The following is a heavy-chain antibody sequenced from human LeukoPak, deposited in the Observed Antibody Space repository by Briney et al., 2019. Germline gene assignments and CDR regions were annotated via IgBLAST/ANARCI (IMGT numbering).Heavy chain of an antibody. D-gene: IGHD4-23*01. CDR3: ARVFPGGKNYYGMDV. CDR2: ISSSISYI. V-gene: IGHV3-21*01. CDR1: GFTFCGYT. Sequence: GGSLRLSCAVSGFTFCGYTINWVRQAPGKGLEWGSSISSSISYIYNADSVKGRLTIPKTNAKTSLYLQMTSLRAEDTAVYYCARVFPGGKNYYGMDVWGQGTTVMVSS. J-gene: IGHJ6*02.